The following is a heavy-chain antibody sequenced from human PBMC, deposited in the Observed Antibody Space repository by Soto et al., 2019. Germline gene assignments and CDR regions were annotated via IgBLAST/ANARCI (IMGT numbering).Heavy chain of an antibody. J-gene: IGHJ1*01. D-gene: IGHD2-21*02. CDR1: GGSFRSNA. CDR2: IIPIFGIA. V-gene: IGHV1-69*15. Sequence: QVQLVQSGAEVKKPGSSVKISCKASGGSFRSNALSWVRQAPGQGLEWMGRIIPIFGIANYAQRFQGRVTITADESTGTADMELSSLRSEDTAVYYCARVGEYCGGACPQYFQHWGQGTLVTVSS. CDR3: ARVGEYCGGACPQYFQH.